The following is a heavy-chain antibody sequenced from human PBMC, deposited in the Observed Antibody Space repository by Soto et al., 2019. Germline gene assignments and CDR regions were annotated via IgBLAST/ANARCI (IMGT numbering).Heavy chain of an antibody. CDR3: AKDLYGDYAGY. Sequence: GGSLRLSCAASGFTFSSYGMHWVRQAPGKGLEWVAVISYDGSNKYYADSVKGRFTISRDNSKNTLYLQMNSLRAEDTAVYYCAKDLYGDYAGYWGQGTLVTGS. V-gene: IGHV3-30*18. J-gene: IGHJ4*02. CDR1: GFTFSSYG. CDR2: ISYDGSNK. D-gene: IGHD4-17*01.